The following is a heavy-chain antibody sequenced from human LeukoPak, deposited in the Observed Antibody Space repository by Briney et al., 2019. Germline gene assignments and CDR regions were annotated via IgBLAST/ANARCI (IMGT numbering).Heavy chain of an antibody. Sequence: PGGSLRLSCAASGFTFSNYGMSWVRQAPGKGLEWVSAISGSGGSTYYADSVKGRFTISRDNSKNTLYLQMNSLRAEDTAVYYCVVDTAMSPYYMDVWGKGTTVTISS. CDR2: ISGSGGST. J-gene: IGHJ6*03. D-gene: IGHD5-18*01. CDR3: VVDTAMSPYYMDV. CDR1: GFTFSNYG. V-gene: IGHV3-23*01.